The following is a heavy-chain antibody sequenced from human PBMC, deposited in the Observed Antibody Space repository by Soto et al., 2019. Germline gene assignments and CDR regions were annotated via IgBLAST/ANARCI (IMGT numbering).Heavy chain of an antibody. Sequence: PSETLSLTCTVSGGSISSGDYSWSWVRQSPGKGLEWIGHIYNSGITYYNPSLKSRVVISIDTSRNQFSLRLNSLTAADRAVYFCAIERDTAMAHYFDYWGQGTLVTVSS. CDR3: AIERDTAMAHYFDY. V-gene: IGHV4-30-4*01. J-gene: IGHJ4*02. CDR1: GGSISSGDYS. CDR2: IYNSGIT. D-gene: IGHD5-18*01.